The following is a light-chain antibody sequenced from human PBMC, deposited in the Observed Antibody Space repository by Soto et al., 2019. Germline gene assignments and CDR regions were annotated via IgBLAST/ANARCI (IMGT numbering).Light chain of an antibody. CDR2: LNSDGSH. CDR3: QTWGTGIRV. V-gene: IGLV4-69*01. J-gene: IGLJ3*02. Sequence: QLVLTQSPSASASLGASVKLTCTLSSGHSSYAIAWHQQQPEKGPRYLMKLNSDGSHSKGDGIPDRFSGSSSGAERYLTISSLQSEDEADYYCQTWGTGIRVFGGETKLTV. CDR1: SGHSSYA.